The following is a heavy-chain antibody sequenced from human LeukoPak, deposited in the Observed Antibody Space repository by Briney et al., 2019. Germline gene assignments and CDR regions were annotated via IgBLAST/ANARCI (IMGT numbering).Heavy chain of an antibody. V-gene: IGHV1-18*01. Sequence: ASVKVSCKASGYTFTSYGISWVRQAPGQGLEWMVRISAYNGNTNYAQKLQGRVTMTTDTSTSTAYMELRSLRSDDTAVYYCARLGYCSGGSCSGDFDLWGRGTLVTVSS. CDR1: GYTFTSYG. CDR3: ARLGYCSGGSCSGDFDL. CDR2: ISAYNGNT. J-gene: IGHJ2*01. D-gene: IGHD2-15*01.